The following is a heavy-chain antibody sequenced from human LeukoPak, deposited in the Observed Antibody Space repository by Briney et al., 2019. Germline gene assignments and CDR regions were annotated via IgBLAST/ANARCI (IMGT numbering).Heavy chain of an antibody. D-gene: IGHD2-15*01. CDR3: ARGGHCSDGRCPILDMDV. V-gene: IGHV1-18*01. J-gene: IGHJ6*03. CDR2: ISAYNGNT. Sequence: ASVKVSCKASGYTFTSYGISWVRQAPGQGLEWMGWISAYNGNTNYAQKFQGRVTMTIETSTSTAYMELRSLRSADTAVYYCARGGHCSDGRCPILDMDVWGKGTTVTVSS. CDR1: GYTFTSYG.